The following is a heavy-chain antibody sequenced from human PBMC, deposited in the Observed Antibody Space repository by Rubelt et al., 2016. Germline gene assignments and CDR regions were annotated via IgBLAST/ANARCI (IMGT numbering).Heavy chain of an antibody. CDR2: INPNSGGT. CDR3: ARLHCTSTSCYQY. CDR1: GYTFTGYY. J-gene: IGHJ4*02. D-gene: IGHD2-2*01. V-gene: IGHV1-2*02. Sequence: KASGYTFTGYYMHWVRQAPGQGLEWMGWINPNSGGTNYAQKFQGRVTMTRDTSISTAYMELSRLRSDDTAVYYCARLHCTSTSCYQYWGRGTLVTVSS.